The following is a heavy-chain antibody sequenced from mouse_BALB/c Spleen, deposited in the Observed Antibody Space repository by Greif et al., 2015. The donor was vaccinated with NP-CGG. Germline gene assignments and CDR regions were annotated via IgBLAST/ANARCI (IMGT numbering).Heavy chain of an antibody. CDR3: ARGGDY. J-gene: IGHJ4*01. CDR2: ISSGGST. Sequence: EVHLVESGGGLVKPGGSLKLSCAASGFTFSSYAMSWVRQTPEKRLEWVASISSGGSTYYPDSVKGRFTISRDNARNILYLQMSRLRSEDTAMYYCARGGDYWGQGTSVTVSS. CDR1: GFTFSSYA. V-gene: IGHV5-6-5*01.